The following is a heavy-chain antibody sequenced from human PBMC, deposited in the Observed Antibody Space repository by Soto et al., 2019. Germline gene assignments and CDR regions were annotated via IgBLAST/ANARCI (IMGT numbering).Heavy chain of an antibody. V-gene: IGHV3-33*01. CDR1: GFTFSSYG. J-gene: IGHJ4*02. Sequence: GGSLRLSCAASGFTFSSYGMHWVRQAPGKGLEWVAVIWYDGSNKYYADSVKGRFTISRDNSKNTLYLQMNSLRAEDTAVYYCARDGGQVNFDYWGQGTLVTVSS. CDR2: IWYDGSNK. CDR3: ARDGGQVNFDY. D-gene: IGHD3-16*01.